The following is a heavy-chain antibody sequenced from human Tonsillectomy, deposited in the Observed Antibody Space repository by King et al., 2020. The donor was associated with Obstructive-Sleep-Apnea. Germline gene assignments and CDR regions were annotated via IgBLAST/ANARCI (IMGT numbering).Heavy chain of an antibody. Sequence: VQLQESGPGLVKPSETLSLTCTVSGGSISSYYWSWIRPPPGKGLEWIGYIYYSGSTNYNPSLKSRVTISVDTSKNQFSLKLSSVTAADTAVYYCARESYYYDMSGTYHVNVWDIWGKGTMVTVSS. J-gene: IGHJ3*02. CDR3: ARESYYYDMSGTYHVNVWDI. CDR1: GGSISSYY. CDR2: IYYSGST. V-gene: IGHV4-59*01. D-gene: IGHD3-22*01.